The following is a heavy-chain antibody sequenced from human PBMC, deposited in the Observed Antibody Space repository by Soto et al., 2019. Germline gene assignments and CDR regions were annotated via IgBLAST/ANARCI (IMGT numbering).Heavy chain of an antibody. V-gene: IGHV4-59*01. J-gene: IGHJ4*02. D-gene: IGHD2-15*01. CDR2: IFHSGNT. CDR1: GGSIRNVY. CDR3: ARAHAPTLPFDY. Sequence: PSETLSLTCTVSGGSIRNVYWSWIRQPPGKGLEWIGFIFHSGNTKYNPSLKSRVSISVDTANNQFSLSLNSVTPADTAVYFCARAHAPTLPFDYWGQGALVTVSS.